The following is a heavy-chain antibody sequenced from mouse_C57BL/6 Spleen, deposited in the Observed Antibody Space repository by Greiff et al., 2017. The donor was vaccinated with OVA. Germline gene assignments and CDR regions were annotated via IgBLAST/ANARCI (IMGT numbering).Heavy chain of an antibody. Sequence: EVMLVESEGGLVQPGSSMKLSCTASGFTFSDYYMAWVRQVPEKGLEWVANINYDGSSTYYLDSLKSRFIISRDNAKNILYLQMSSLKSEDTATYYCARDRDDYGYFDYWGQGTTLTVSS. CDR1: GFTFSDYY. J-gene: IGHJ2*01. CDR2: INYDGSST. V-gene: IGHV5-16*01. CDR3: ARDRDDYGYFDY. D-gene: IGHD2-4*01.